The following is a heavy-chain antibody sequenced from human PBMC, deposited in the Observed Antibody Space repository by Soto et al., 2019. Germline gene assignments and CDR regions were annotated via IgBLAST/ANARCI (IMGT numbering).Heavy chain of an antibody. J-gene: IGHJ5*02. V-gene: IGHV4-61*01. CDR2: IYFTGST. Sequence: SLTCTVSGGAVSSGTYYWSWIRQPPGKGLEWIGHIYFTGSTNYNPSLKSRVTMSLDTSRNQFPLKLSSVTAADTAVYYCTRGPPRVQWFDPWGLGTLVTVSS. CDR3: TRGPPRVQWFDP. CDR1: GGAVSSGTYY.